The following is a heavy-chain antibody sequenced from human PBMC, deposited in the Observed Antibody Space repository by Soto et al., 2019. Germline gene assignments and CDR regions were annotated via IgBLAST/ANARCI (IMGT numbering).Heavy chain of an antibody. V-gene: IGHV1-58*01. CDR3: AAVGYYDAFDI. D-gene: IGHD3-22*01. J-gene: IGHJ3*02. CDR2: IVVGSGNT. CDR1: GFTFTSSA. Sequence: SVKVSCKASGFTFTSSAVQWVRQARGQRLEWIGWIVVGSGNTNYAQKFQERVTITRDMSTSTAYMELSSPRSEDTAVYYCAAVGYYDAFDIWGQGXMVTVSS.